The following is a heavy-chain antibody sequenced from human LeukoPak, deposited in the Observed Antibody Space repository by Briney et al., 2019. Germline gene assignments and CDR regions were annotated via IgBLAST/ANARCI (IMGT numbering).Heavy chain of an antibody. CDR1: GFTFSDYY. J-gene: IGHJ4*02. CDR3: ARAQGTFYYGSGSYLYYYFDY. CDR2: ISRSST. Sequence: GGSLRLSCAASGFTFSDYYMSWIRQAPGKGLEWVSYISRSSTNYADSVRGRFTISRDNAQNSLYLQINSLRADDTAVYYCARAQGTFYYGSGSYLYYYFDYWGQGTLVTVSS. V-gene: IGHV3-11*05. D-gene: IGHD3-10*01.